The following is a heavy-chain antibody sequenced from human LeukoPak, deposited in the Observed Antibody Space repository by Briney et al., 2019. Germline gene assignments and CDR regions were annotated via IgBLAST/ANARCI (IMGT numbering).Heavy chain of an antibody. CDR1: GGSISSYY. CDR3: ARERWELLPFYFDY. CDR2: IYTSGST. Sequence: MSSETLSLTCTVSGGSISSYYWSWIRQPAGKGLEWIGRIYTSGSTNYNPSLKSRVTMSVDTSKNQFSLKLSSVTAADTAVYYCARERWELLPFYFDYWGQGTLVTVSS. D-gene: IGHD1-26*01. V-gene: IGHV4-4*07. J-gene: IGHJ4*02.